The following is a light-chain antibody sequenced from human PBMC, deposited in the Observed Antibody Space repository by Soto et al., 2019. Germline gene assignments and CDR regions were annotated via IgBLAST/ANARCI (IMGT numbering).Light chain of an antibody. V-gene: IGLV2-23*02. CDR2: EVS. CDR3: CSYAGSTTHVV. Sequence: QSVLTQPASVSGSPGQSITISCTGTSSDVGSYNLVSWYQQYPGKAPKFIIYEVSKRPSGVSNRFSGSKSGNTASLTISGLQAEDVADYYCCSYAGSTTHVVFGGGTKLTVL. J-gene: IGLJ2*01. CDR1: SSDVGSYNL.